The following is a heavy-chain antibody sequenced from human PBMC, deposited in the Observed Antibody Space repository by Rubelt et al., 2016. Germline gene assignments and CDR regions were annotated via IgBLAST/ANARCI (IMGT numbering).Heavy chain of an antibody. J-gene: IGHJ4*02. CDR1: GFSLSTSGMC. Sequence: QVTLRESGPALVKPTQTLTLTCTFSGFSLSTSGMCVSWIRQPPWKALEWLGRIDWDDEKYYSTSLKTRLTISKDTSENQVVLTMTNMDPVDTATYYGARIQGRGCSGGRDYWGQGTLVTVSS. CDR2: IDWDDEK. CDR3: ARIQGRGCSGGRDY. V-gene: IGHV2-70*15. D-gene: IGHD2-15*01.